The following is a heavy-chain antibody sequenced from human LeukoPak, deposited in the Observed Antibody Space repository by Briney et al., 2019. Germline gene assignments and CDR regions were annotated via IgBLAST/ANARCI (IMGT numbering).Heavy chain of an antibody. CDR3: ASTRPSGNYDY. V-gene: IGHV3-66*01. CDR1: GFTVSSSY. J-gene: IGHJ4*02. Sequence: QAGGSLRLSCAASGFTVSSSYMSWVRQAPGKGLEWVSVIYSGGSTYYADFVKGRFTISRDNSKNTLYLQMNSLRAEDTAVYHCASTRPSGNYDYWGQGTLVTVSS. D-gene: IGHD1-26*01. CDR2: IYSGGST.